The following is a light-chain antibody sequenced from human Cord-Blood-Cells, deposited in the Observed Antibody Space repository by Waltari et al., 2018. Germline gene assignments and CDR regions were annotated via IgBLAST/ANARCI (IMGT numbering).Light chain of an antibody. CDR2: DVS. V-gene: IGLV2-14*01. CDR1: SSDVGGYNH. CDR3: SSYTSSSTNYV. J-gene: IGLJ1*01. Sequence: QSALTQPASVSGSPGQSITISCTGPSSDVGGYNHVSWYQQHPGKAPKLMIYDVSNRPSGVSNRFSGSKSGNTASLTISGLQAEDEADYYCSSYTSSSTNYVFGTGTKVTVL.